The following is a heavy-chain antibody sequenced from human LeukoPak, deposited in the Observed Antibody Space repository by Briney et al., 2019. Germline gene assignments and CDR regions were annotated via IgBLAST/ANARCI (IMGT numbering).Heavy chain of an antibody. D-gene: IGHD3-3*02. CDR2: INHSGST. Sequence: SETLSLTCAVYGGSFSGYYWSWIRQPPGKGLEWIGEINHSGSTNYNPSLKSRVTISVDTSKNQFSLKLSSVTAADTAVYYCARADHFWSGSFDYWGQGTLVTVSS. J-gene: IGHJ4*02. V-gene: IGHV4-34*01. CDR3: ARADHFWSGSFDY. CDR1: GGSFSGYY.